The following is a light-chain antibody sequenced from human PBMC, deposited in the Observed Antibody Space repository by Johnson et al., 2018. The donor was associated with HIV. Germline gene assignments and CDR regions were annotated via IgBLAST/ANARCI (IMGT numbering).Light chain of an antibody. CDR2: VTN. CDR1: SSNIGNNY. J-gene: IGLJ1*01. CDR3: GTWDSSLSVPG. Sequence: QAVLTQPPSVSAAPGQTVTISCSGSSSNIGNNYVSWYQHLPGAAPKLLIYVTNKRPSGIPDRFSWSKSGATATLGITGLQTGVEADYYCGTWDSSLSVPGFGSGTKVTVL. V-gene: IGLV1-51*01.